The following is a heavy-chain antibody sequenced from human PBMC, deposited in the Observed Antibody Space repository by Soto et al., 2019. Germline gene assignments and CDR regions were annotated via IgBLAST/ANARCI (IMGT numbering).Heavy chain of an antibody. D-gene: IGHD3-16*01. CDR3: ARGPYYDLIWNYYYMDV. Sequence: QVQLQESGPGLVKPSETLSLSCSVSGGSISGHYWSWVRQTPGKGLEWIGYMYYSGSTNYNPSLKSRVTISVDTSKNHFSLRRASGTAADPAVYYCARGPYYDLIWNYYYMDVWGKGAPGTVSS. J-gene: IGHJ6*03. CDR1: GGSISGHY. CDR2: MYYSGST. V-gene: IGHV4-59*08.